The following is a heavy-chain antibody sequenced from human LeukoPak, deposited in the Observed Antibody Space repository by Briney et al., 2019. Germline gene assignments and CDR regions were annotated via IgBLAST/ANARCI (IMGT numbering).Heavy chain of an antibody. CDR3: ARDWVDTAMVNDY. J-gene: IGHJ4*02. Sequence: TSSETLSLTCTIYGGSFSGYYWSWVRQSPGKGLDYIGYIHYTGGTTNYNPSLKSRVTISLDTSKNQFSLKLSSVTAADTAVYYCARDWVDTAMVNDYWGQGTLVTVSS. D-gene: IGHD5-18*01. CDR1: GGSFSGYY. V-gene: IGHV4-59*12. CDR2: IHYTGGTT.